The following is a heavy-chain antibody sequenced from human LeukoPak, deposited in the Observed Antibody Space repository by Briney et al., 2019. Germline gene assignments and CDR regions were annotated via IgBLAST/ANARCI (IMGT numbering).Heavy chain of an antibody. CDR1: GGTSSSYA. Sequence: SVKISCKASGGTSSSYAISWVRQAPGQGREWMGGIVPIFVTANYAQKFQGRVTITTDESTSTAYMELSILRSENTAVYYFVTPGHYCDSSGYLWGQGCLVTVSS. V-gene: IGHV1-69*05. J-gene: IGHJ4*02. D-gene: IGHD3-22*01. CDR2: IVPIFVTA. CDR3: VTPGHYCDSSGYL.